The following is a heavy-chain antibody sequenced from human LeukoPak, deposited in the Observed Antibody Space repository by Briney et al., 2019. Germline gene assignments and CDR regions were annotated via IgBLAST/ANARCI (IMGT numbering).Heavy chain of an antibody. CDR3: ARDEEMATIGAFDY. V-gene: IGHV3-21*01. Sequence: GXXLRLSCAASGFTFSSYSMNWVRQAPGKGLEWVSSISSSSSYIYYADSVKGRFTISRDNAQNSLYLQMNSLRAEDTAVYYCARDEEMATIGAFDYWGQGTLVTVSS. CDR2: ISSSSSYI. CDR1: GFTFSSYS. J-gene: IGHJ4*02. D-gene: IGHD5-24*01.